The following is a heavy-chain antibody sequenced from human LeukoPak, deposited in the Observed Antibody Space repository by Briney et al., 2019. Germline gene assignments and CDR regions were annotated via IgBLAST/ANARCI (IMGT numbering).Heavy chain of an antibody. CDR2: ISSSSSTI. CDR1: GFTFSSYS. Sequence: GGSLRLSCAASGFTFSSYSMNWVRQAPGKGLEWVSYISSSSSTIYYADSVEGRFTISRDNAKNSLYLQMNSLRAEDTAVYYCARETPEGGYYFDYWGQGTLVTVSS. CDR3: ARETPEGGYYFDY. V-gene: IGHV3-48*01. D-gene: IGHD3-10*01. J-gene: IGHJ4*02.